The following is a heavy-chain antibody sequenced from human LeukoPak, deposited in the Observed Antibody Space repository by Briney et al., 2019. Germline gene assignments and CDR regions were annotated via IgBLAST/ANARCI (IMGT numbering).Heavy chain of an antibody. CDR1: GGSVSSGSYY. D-gene: IGHD1-1*01. CDR3: ARGTGTTNFDY. CDR2: IYPSGST. V-gene: IGHV4-61*02. Sequence: SQTLSLTCTVSGGSVSSGSYYWSWLRPPAGQGLESIGRIYPSGSTIYPSGTTHYNPSLKSRVTISVDTSRNQFSLKVDSVTAADAAVYFCARGTGTTNFDYWGQGTLVTVSS. J-gene: IGHJ4*02.